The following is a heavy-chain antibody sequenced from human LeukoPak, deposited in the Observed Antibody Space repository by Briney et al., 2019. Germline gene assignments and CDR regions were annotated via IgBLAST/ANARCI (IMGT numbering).Heavy chain of an antibody. Sequence: GGSLRLSCAASGFTFSSYWMSWVRQAPGKGLEWVANIKQDGSEKYYVDSVKGRFTISRDIAKNSLYLQMNSLRAEDTAVYYCARARNPNSSPYYYYYMDVWGKGTTVTVSS. J-gene: IGHJ6*03. CDR2: IKQDGSEK. CDR3: ARARNPNSSPYYYYYMDV. V-gene: IGHV3-7*01. D-gene: IGHD6-13*01. CDR1: GFTFSSYW.